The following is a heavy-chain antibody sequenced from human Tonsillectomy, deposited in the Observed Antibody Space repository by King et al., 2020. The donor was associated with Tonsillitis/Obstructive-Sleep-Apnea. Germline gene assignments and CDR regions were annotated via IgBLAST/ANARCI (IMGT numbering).Heavy chain of an antibody. V-gene: IGHV3-48*03. CDR3: ARDLLLTICGVVSYHGMDV. CDR1: GFIFSSYE. Sequence: VQLVESGGGLVQPGGSLRLSCAASGFIFSSYEMNWVRQAPGKGLEWISYISSSGSTIYYADSVKGRFTISRDNAKNSLYLQMNSLRAEDTAVYYCARDLLLTICGVVSYHGMDVWGQGTTVTVSS. D-gene: IGHD3-3*01. CDR2: ISSSGSTI. J-gene: IGHJ6*02.